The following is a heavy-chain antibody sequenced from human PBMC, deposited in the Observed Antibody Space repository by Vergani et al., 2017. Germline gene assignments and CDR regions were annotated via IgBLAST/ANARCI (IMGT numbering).Heavy chain of an antibody. V-gene: IGHV1-69*01. CDR1: GYTFTSYY. J-gene: IGHJ4*02. CDR2: IIPIFGTA. D-gene: IGHD2-15*01. Sequence: QVQLVQSGAEVKKPGASVKVSCKASGYTFTSYYMHWVRQAPGQGLEWMGGIIPIFGTANYAQKFQGRVTITADESTSTAYMELSSLRSEDTAVYYCARVECSGGSCYSAGWGQGTLVTVSS. CDR3: ARVECSGGSCYSAG.